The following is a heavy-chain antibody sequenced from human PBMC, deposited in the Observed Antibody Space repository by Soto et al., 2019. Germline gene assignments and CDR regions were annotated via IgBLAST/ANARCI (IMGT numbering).Heavy chain of an antibody. CDR1: GFMFSSYW. Sequence: GSLRLSCAASGFMFSSYWITWVRQAPGKGLEWVANIKQDGSEKYYVDSVKGRLTISRHNAKNSLYLQMNNLRAEDTAVYFCVRDSKDYDYGMDVWGQGTTVTVSS. J-gene: IGHJ6*02. V-gene: IGHV3-7*05. CDR2: IKQDGSEK. CDR3: VRDSKDYDYGMDV.